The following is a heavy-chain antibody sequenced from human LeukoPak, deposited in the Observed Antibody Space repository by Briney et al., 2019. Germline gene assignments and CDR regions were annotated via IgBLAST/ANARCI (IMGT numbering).Heavy chain of an antibody. CDR3: ATLPHYGDYVGRRWGYYYYMDV. CDR2: INHSGST. V-gene: IGHV4-34*01. Sequence: SETLSLTCAVYGGSFSGYFWSWIRQPPGKGLEWIGEINHSGSTNYNPSLKSRVTISVDTSKNQFSLKLSSVTAADTAVYYCATLPHYGDYVGRRWGYYYYMDVWGKGTTVTISS. D-gene: IGHD4-17*01. J-gene: IGHJ6*03. CDR1: GGSFSGYF.